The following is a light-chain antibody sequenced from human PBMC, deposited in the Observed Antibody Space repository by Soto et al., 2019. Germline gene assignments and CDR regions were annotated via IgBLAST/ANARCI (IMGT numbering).Light chain of an antibody. Sequence: QSVLTQPASVSGSPGQSITISCTGTSSDVGGYNYVSWYQQHPGKAPKFIIYDVSNRPSGVSNRFSGSKSGSTASLTISGLQAEDEADYYCSSYTTSNTRQIVFGTGTKLTVL. CDR2: DVS. J-gene: IGLJ1*01. CDR1: SSDVGGYNY. V-gene: IGLV2-14*01. CDR3: SSYTTSNTRQIV.